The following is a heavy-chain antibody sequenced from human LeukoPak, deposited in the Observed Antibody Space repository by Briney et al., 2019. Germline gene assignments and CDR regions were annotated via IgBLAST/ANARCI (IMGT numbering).Heavy chain of an antibody. J-gene: IGHJ4*02. Sequence: SVKVSCKASGGTFSSYAISWVRQAPGQGLEWMGGIIPIFGTANYAQKFQGRVTITRDTSASTAYMELSSLRSEDTAVYYCARDLYAYDSSGYYPLVDYWGQGTLVTVSS. D-gene: IGHD3-22*01. CDR2: IIPIFGTA. V-gene: IGHV1-69*05. CDR3: ARDLYAYDSSGYYPLVDY. CDR1: GGTFSSYA.